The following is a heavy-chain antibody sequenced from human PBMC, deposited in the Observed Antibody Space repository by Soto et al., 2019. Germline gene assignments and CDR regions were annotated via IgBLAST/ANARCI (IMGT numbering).Heavy chain of an antibody. Sequence: PSETLSLTCTVSGGSISSYYWSWIRQPPGKGLEWIGYIYYSGSTNYNPSLKSRVTISVDTSKNQFSLKLSSVTAADTAVYYCARQSLGYCSGGSCSSMDVWGQGTTVTVSS. CDR3: ARQSLGYCSGGSCSSMDV. CDR2: IYYSGST. J-gene: IGHJ6*02. D-gene: IGHD2-15*01. V-gene: IGHV4-59*08. CDR1: GGSISSYY.